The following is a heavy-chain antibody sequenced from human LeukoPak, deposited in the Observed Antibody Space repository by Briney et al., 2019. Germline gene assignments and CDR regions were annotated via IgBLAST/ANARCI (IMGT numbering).Heavy chain of an antibody. CDR1: GFTFSNYG. Sequence: GGSLRLSCAATGFTFSNYGMYWVRQAPGKGLEWVAVIWSDGSNKYYADSVKGRFTISRDNSKNTLYLQVNSLRAEDTAVYYCARDGSFWRGYPYYYDYWGQGTLVTVSS. D-gene: IGHD3-3*01. CDR3: ARDGSFWRGYPYYYDY. V-gene: IGHV3-33*07. CDR2: IWSDGSNK. J-gene: IGHJ4*02.